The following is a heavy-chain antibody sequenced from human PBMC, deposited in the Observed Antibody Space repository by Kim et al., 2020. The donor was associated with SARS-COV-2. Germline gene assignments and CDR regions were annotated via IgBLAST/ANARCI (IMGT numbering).Heavy chain of an antibody. Sequence: ASVKVSCKASGYTFTSYGISWVRQAPGQGLEWMGWISAYNGNTNYAQKLQGRVTMTTDTSTSTAYMELRSLRSDDTAVYYCASYYYDSSGYFAGGRFDYWGQGTLVTVSS. CDR3: ASYYYDSSGYFAGGRFDY. V-gene: IGHV1-18*04. J-gene: IGHJ4*02. CDR2: ISAYNGNT. D-gene: IGHD3-22*01. CDR1: GYTFTSYG.